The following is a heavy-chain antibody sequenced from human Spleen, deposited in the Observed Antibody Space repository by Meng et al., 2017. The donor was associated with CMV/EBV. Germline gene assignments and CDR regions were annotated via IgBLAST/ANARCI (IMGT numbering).Heavy chain of an antibody. CDR2: ISPYNGNT. Sequence: SGYPFTPYGIPWVRQAPGQGLEWMGWISPYNGNTKFAHKLQGRVTMTTDTSTSTAYMDLRSLTSDDTAVYYCASFWSGSSPPYYFDYWGQGTLVTVSS. D-gene: IGHD3-3*01. J-gene: IGHJ4*02. CDR1: GYPFTPYG. CDR3: ASFWSGSSPPYYFDY. V-gene: IGHV1-18*01.